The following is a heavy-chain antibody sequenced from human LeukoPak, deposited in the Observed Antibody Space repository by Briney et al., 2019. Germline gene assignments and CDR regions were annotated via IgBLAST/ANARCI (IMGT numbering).Heavy chain of an antibody. Sequence: SETLSLTCTVAGGSISSYYWSWIRQPPGKGLVWIGYIYYSGSTNYNPSLKSRVTLSVDTSKNQFSLKLSSVTAADTAVYYCARHGYSSGSLAWFDPWGQGTQVTVSS. V-gene: IGHV4-59*01. CDR3: ARHGYSSGSLAWFDP. CDR1: GGSISSYY. CDR2: IYYSGST. D-gene: IGHD6-19*01. J-gene: IGHJ5*02.